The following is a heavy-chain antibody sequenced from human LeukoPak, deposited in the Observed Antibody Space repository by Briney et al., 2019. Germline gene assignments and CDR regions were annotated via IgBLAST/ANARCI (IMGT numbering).Heavy chain of an antibody. D-gene: IGHD3-10*01. CDR2: ISGSGGST. CDR1: GFTFSSYA. V-gene: IGHV3-23*01. J-gene: IGHJ3*02. Sequence: GGSLRLSCAASGFTFSSYAMSWVRQAPGKGPEWVSAISGSGGSTYYADSVKGRFTISRDNSKNTLYLQMNSLRAEDTAVYYCAKAVRGVITPDAFDIWGQGTMVTVSS. CDR3: AKAVRGVITPDAFDI.